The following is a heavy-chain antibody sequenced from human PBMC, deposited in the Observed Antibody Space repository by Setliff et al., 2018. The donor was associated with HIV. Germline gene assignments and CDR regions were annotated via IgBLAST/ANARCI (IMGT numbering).Heavy chain of an antibody. V-gene: IGHV3-15*01. Sequence: AGGSLRLSCAASGFTFSNAWMSWVRQAPGKGLEWVGRIKSKTDGGTTDYAAPVKGRFTISRDDSKNTLYLQMSSLKTEDTAFYYCANDTQTGYYDYWGQGTLVTVSS. CDR1: GFTFSNAW. CDR2: IKSKTDGGTT. J-gene: IGHJ4*02. D-gene: IGHD3-9*01. CDR3: ANDTQTGYYDY.